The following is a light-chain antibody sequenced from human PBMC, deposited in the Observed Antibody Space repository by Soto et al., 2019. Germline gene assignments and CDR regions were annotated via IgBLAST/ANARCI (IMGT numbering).Light chain of an antibody. CDR2: RNN. CDR3: AAWDDSLSGYV. J-gene: IGLJ1*01. CDR1: SSNIGSNY. Sequence: QSALTQPPSASGTPGQRVTISCSGSSSNIGSNYVYWYQQLPGTAPKLLIYRNNQRPSGVPDRFSGSKSGTSASLAISGLRSDDEADYYCAAWDDSLSGYVFGTGTKVTVL. V-gene: IGLV1-47*01.